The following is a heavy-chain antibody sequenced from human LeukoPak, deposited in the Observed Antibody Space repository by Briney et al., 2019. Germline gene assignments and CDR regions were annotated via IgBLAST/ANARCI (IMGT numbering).Heavy chain of an antibody. V-gene: IGHV4-4*02. CDR2: IYHSGST. J-gene: IGHJ4*02. CDR3: ARGPSIRGPFDN. Sequence: PSETLSLTCAVSGGSISSSNWWSWVRQPPGKGLEWIGEIYHSGSTNYNPSLKSRVTISVDTSKTQFSLILNSVTAADTAVYYCARGPSIRGPFDNWGQGTLVSVSS. D-gene: IGHD3-3*02. CDR1: GGSISSSNW.